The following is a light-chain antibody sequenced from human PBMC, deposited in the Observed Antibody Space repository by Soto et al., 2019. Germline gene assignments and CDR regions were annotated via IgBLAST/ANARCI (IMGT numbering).Light chain of an antibody. CDR2: EVS. J-gene: IGLJ1*01. Sequence: QSPLTQPASVSGSPGQSVTISCTGTISDVGGYNYVSWYQQHPGKAPKLMIYEVSNRPSGVSNRFSGSKSGNTASLTISGLQAEDEADYYCRSYTSSSPHAFGTGTKVTVL. CDR3: RSYTSSSPHA. V-gene: IGLV2-14*01. CDR1: ISDVGGYNY.